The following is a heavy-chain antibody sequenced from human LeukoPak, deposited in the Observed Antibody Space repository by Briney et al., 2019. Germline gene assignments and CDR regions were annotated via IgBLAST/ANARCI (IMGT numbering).Heavy chain of an antibody. D-gene: IGHD2-15*01. CDR3: TRDIVYLQLEY. CDR2: IGKDGSEQ. Sequence: GGSLTLSCAASGFAFANYWMVWVRQAPGKGLEWVASIGKDGSEQAYADSVKGRFTISRGNARNSLYLQMSSLRVEDTATYYCTRDIVYLQLEYWGQGALVSVSS. CDR1: GFAFANYW. J-gene: IGHJ4*02. V-gene: IGHV3-7*01.